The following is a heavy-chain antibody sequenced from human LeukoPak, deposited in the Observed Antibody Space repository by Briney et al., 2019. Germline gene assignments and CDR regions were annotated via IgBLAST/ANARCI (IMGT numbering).Heavy chain of an antibody. J-gene: IGHJ4*02. CDR3: AREVEQWLAHYYFDY. V-gene: IGHV4-4*02. CDR1: GGSISSSNW. Sequence: KPSGTLSLTCGVSGGSISSSNWWSWVRQPPGKGLGWIGEIYHSGSTNYNPSLKSRVTISVDKAKNQFSLKLSSVTAADTAVYYCAREVEQWLAHYYFDYWGQGTLVTVSS. CDR2: IYHSGST. D-gene: IGHD6-19*01.